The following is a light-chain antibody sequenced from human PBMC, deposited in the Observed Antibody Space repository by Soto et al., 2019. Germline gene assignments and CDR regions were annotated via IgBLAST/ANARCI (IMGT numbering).Light chain of an antibody. CDR1: SSNIGRDT. J-gene: IGLJ1*01. V-gene: IGLV1-44*01. Sequence: KSVTISCSGSSSNIGRDTVNWYQQLPGTAPKLLIYSTNQRPSGVPDRFSGSKSGTSASLAISGLQSEDEADYYCAAWDGSLSGYVFGTGTKVTVL. CDR2: STN. CDR3: AAWDGSLSGYV.